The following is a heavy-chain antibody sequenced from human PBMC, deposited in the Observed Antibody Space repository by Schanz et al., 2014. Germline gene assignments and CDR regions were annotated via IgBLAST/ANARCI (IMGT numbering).Heavy chain of an antibody. J-gene: IGHJ4*02. V-gene: IGHV1-18*04. Sequence: QVQLVQSGPEVKKPGSSVKVSCQAFGDTFSKYNIMWVRQVPGQGLEWVGWISPYTGNTHYFDKMEGRVTMTTDTSTSTAYMELRSLRSDDTAVYYCARGYGDSPTDFWGQGTLXTVSS. CDR3: ARGYGDSPTDF. CDR1: GDTFSKYN. CDR2: ISPYTGNT. D-gene: IGHD4-17*01.